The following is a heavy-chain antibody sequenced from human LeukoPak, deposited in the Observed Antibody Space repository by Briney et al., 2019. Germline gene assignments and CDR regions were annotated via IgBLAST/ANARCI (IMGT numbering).Heavy chain of an antibody. D-gene: IGHD3-22*01. Sequence: ATVRVSCKTSGYPFISFGISRVRQAPGQGLEWMGWIGGYEQNSNYVQRNFQDRVTMTTDTSTSTVYLELRSLRPDDTAVYYCARDLWNFYNSSGYYRDFESWGQGTLVTVSS. CDR2: IGGYEQNS. CDR1: GYPFISFG. V-gene: IGHV1-18*01. CDR3: ARDLWNFYNSSGYYRDFES. J-gene: IGHJ5*01.